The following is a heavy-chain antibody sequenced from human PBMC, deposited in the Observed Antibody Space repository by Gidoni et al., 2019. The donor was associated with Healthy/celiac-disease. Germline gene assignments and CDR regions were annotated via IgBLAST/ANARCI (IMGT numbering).Heavy chain of an antibody. CDR1: GGSFSGYY. Sequence: QVQLQQWGAGLLKPSETLSLTFAVYGGSFSGYYWSWIRQPPGKGLEWIGEINHSGSTNYNPSLKSRVTISVDTSKNQFSLKLSSVTAADTAVYYCARVVEDYFDYWGQGTLVTVSS. CDR3: ARVVEDYFDY. J-gene: IGHJ4*02. D-gene: IGHD3-3*01. CDR2: INHSGST. V-gene: IGHV4-34*01.